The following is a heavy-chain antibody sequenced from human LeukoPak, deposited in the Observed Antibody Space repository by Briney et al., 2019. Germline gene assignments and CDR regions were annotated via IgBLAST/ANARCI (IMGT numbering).Heavy chain of an antibody. V-gene: IGHV4-4*07. CDR2: IYTSGST. CDR1: GGSISSYY. Sequence: PSETLSLTCTVSGGSISSYYWSWIRQPAGKGLEWIGRIYTSGSTNYNPSLKSRVTMSVDTSKNQFSLKLSSVTAADTAVYYCARDGGYSYGLYYYYYGMDVWGQRTTVTVSS. CDR3: ARDGGYSYGLYYYYYGMDV. J-gene: IGHJ6*02. D-gene: IGHD5-18*01.